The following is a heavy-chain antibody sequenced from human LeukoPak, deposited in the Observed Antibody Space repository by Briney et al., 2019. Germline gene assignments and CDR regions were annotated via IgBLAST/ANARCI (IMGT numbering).Heavy chain of an antibody. D-gene: IGHD1-1*01. CDR1: GYTFTGYY. Sequence: ASVKVSCKASGYTFTGYYMHWVRQAPGQGVEWMGRINPNSGGTNYAQKFQGRVTMTRDTSISTAYMDLTRLRSDDTAVYYCARGTEYYFDCWGQGTLVTVSS. CDR2: INPNSGGT. J-gene: IGHJ4*02. CDR3: ARGTEYYFDC. V-gene: IGHV1-2*06.